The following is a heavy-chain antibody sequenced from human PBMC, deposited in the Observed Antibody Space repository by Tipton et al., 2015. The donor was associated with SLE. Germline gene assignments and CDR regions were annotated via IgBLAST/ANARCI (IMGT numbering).Heavy chain of an antibody. J-gene: IGHJ3*02. V-gene: IGHV4-30-2*01. CDR2: IFRSGNA. Sequence: TLSLTCAVSGASIGSGGYSWSWIRQPPGKGLEWIGYIFRSGNAYYNPPLNSRVTISLDMSRNQFSLRLKSVTAADTALYYCVRGEADVFHIWGLGTVVSVSS. CDR3: VRGEADVFHI. CDR1: GASIGSGGYS.